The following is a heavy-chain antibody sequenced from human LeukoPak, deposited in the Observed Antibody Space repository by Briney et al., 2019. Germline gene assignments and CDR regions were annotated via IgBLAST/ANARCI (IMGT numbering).Heavy chain of an antibody. J-gene: IGHJ4*02. V-gene: IGHV4-4*07. CDR3: ARAEGSGSGAYTLDY. CDR1: GGSTINYF. Sequence: SETLSLTCTVSGGSTINYFRSWIRQPAGKGLEWIGHIYTSGTTHYNPSLKNRVTISLDTSKSQFSLQLNSVTAADTAVYYCARAEGSGSGAYTLDYWGQGILVTDSS. D-gene: IGHD3-10*01. CDR2: IYTSGTT.